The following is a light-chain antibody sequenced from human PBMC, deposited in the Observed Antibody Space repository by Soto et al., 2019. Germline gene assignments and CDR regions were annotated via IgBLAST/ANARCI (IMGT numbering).Light chain of an antibody. J-gene: IGKJ1*01. Sequence: DNQMTQSPSSLSASVEDRVTITCRASQAIGYSLAWYQQKPGKVPQLLIYAASTLQSGAPSRFSGSGSGTDFTLTISSLQPADIATYYCQKYDRVPGTFGQGTKVEI. CDR1: QAIGYS. CDR2: AAS. CDR3: QKYDRVPGT. V-gene: IGKV1-27*01.